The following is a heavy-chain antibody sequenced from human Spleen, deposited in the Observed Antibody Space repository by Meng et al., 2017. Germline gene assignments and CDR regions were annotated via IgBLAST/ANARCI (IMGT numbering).Heavy chain of an antibody. Sequence: GGSLRLSCAASGFTFRTYAMSWARQAPGKGLEWVSAISASGLSTYYADSVKGRFTISRDNAKNSLYLQMNSLRAEDTAVYYCAREEQQLVRAIGYYFDYWGQGTLVTVSS. V-gene: IGHV3-23*01. CDR1: GFTFRTYA. CDR3: AREEQQLVRAIGYYFDY. CDR2: ISASGLST. D-gene: IGHD6-13*01. J-gene: IGHJ4*02.